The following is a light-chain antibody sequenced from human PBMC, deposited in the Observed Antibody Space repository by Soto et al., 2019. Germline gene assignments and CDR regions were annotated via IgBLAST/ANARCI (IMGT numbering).Light chain of an antibody. CDR3: QHYSNWPPAIT. J-gene: IGKJ5*01. CDR1: QSISSW. V-gene: IGKV1-5*01. Sequence: DIQMTQSPSTLSASVGDRVTITCRASQSISSWLAWYQQKPGKAPKLLIYDASSLESGVPSRFSGSGSGTEFTLTISSLQPDDFATYYCQHYSNWPPAITFGQGTRLEIK. CDR2: DAS.